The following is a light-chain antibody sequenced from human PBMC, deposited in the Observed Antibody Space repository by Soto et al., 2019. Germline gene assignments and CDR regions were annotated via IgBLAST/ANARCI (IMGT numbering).Light chain of an antibody. CDR2: LGS. CDR3: MQSLQTPLT. Sequence: DIVMTQSPLSLPVTPGEPASISCRSSQSLLDSNGYNCLEWYLQKPGQSPQLLIYLGSNRASGVPARFSGSGSGTDFTLKISRVEAEDVGVYYCMQSLQTPLTFGQGTKVEIK. J-gene: IGKJ1*01. CDR1: QSLLDSNGYNC. V-gene: IGKV2-28*01.